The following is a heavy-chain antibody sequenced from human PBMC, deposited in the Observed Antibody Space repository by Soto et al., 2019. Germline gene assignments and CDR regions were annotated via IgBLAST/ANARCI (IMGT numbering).Heavy chain of an antibody. Sequence: QVQLVQSGAEVKKPGASVKVSCKASGYTFTSYGISWVRQAPGQGLEWMGWISAYNGNTNYAQKLQGRVTMTTDTSTSTAYMELRSLRSVDTAVYYCARTEVPAAIFPPDWFDPWGQGTLVTVSS. J-gene: IGHJ5*02. D-gene: IGHD2-2*01. CDR3: ARTEVPAAIFPPDWFDP. CDR2: ISAYNGNT. V-gene: IGHV1-18*01. CDR1: GYTFTSYG.